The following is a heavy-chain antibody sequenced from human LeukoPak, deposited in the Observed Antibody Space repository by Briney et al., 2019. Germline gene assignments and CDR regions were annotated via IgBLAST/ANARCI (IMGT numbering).Heavy chain of an antibody. J-gene: IGHJ4*02. V-gene: IGHV3-66*01. D-gene: IGHD6-13*01. CDR3: ARLIIAAAGHYFDY. Sequence: PGGSLRLSCAASGFTVSSNYMSWVRQAPGKGLEWVSVIYSGGSTYYADSVKGRFTISRDNSKNTLYLQVNSLRAEDTAVYYCARLIIAAAGHYFDYWGQGTLVTVSS. CDR1: GFTVSSNY. CDR2: IYSGGST.